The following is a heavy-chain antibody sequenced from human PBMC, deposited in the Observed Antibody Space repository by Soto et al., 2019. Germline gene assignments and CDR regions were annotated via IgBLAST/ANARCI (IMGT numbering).Heavy chain of an antibody. CDR2: INPNSGGT. CDR1: GYTFTGYY. J-gene: IGHJ4*02. CDR3: AGFAAGGVYAKDY. Sequence: ASVKVSCKASGYTFTGYYMHCVRQAPGQGLEWMGWINPNSGGTNYAQKFQGRVTMTRDTSISTAYMELSRLRSDDTAVYYCAGFAAGGVYAKDYWGQGTLVTVSS. V-gene: IGHV1-2*02. D-gene: IGHD2-8*01.